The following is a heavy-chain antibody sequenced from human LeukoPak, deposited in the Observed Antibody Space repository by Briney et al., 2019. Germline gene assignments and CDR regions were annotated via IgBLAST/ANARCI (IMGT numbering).Heavy chain of an antibody. J-gene: IGHJ3*02. Sequence: GESLKISCKGSGYSFTSYWIGWVRQMPGKGLEWMGIIYPGDSDTRYTPSFQGQVTISADKSISTAYLQWSSLKASDTAMYYCARTMAAGVDAFDIWGQGTMVTVSS. V-gene: IGHV5-51*01. D-gene: IGHD2-8*01. CDR2: IYPGDSDT. CDR3: ARTMAAGVDAFDI. CDR1: GYSFTSYW.